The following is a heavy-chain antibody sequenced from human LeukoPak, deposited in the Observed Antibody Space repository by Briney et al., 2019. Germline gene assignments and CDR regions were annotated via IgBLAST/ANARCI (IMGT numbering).Heavy chain of an antibody. CDR3: ARVGHRDHTCGAYYCDH. D-gene: IGHD2-21*01. Sequence: SETLSLTCTVSGDSISNYHWSWIRQPPGKGLEWIGYVSYSGTTSYNSSLKSRVTISVDTSKSQFSLQLSSVTAADTAVYYCARVGHRDHTCGAYYCDHWGQGTLVTVSS. J-gene: IGHJ4*02. CDR1: GDSISNYH. CDR2: VSYSGTT. V-gene: IGHV4-59*01.